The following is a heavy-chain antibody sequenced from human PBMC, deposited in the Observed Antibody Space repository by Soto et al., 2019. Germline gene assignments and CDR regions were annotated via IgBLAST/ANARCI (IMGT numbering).Heavy chain of an antibody. V-gene: IGHV3-15*07. J-gene: IGHJ4*02. CDR1: GFTFSNAW. Sequence: GGSLRLSCAASGFTFSNAWMNWVRQAPGKGLEWVGRIKSKTDGGTTDCDAPVKGRFTISRDDSKNTRYLQMNSLKTDDTAVYYCTTVPAVYGSNSYFVYWGQGTLVTVSS. CDR3: TTVPAVYGSNSYFVY. CDR2: IKSKTDGGTT. D-gene: IGHD4-4*01.